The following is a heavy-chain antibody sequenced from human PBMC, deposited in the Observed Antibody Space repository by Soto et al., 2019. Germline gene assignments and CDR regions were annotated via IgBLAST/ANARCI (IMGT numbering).Heavy chain of an antibody. Sequence: VKVSCKASGYTFTSYYMHWVRQAPGQGLEWMGIINPSGGSTSYAQKFQGRVTMTRDTSTSTVYMELSSLRSEDTAVYYCARDLAYYGPGSPAENWLDPWGQGTLVTVSS. D-gene: IGHD3-10*01. CDR2: INPSGGST. CDR3: ARDLAYYGPGSPAENWLDP. J-gene: IGHJ5*02. CDR1: GYTFTSYY. V-gene: IGHV1-46*01.